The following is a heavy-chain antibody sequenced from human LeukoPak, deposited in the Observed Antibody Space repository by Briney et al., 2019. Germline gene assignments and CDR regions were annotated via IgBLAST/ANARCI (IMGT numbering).Heavy chain of an antibody. CDR1: GYSISSGYY. CDR3: ATEGSASQTIDY. Sequence: SETLSLTCAVSGYSISSGYYWGWIRQPPGKGLVWIGSIYHSGSTYYNPSLKSRVTISVDTSKNQFSLRLSSVAAADTAVYYCATEGSASQTIDYWGQGTLVTVSS. J-gene: IGHJ4*02. CDR2: IYHSGST. D-gene: IGHD2-2*01. V-gene: IGHV4-38-2*02.